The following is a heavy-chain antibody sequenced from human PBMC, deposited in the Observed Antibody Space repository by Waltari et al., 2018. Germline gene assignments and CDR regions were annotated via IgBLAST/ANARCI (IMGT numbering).Heavy chain of an antibody. Sequence: QVQLQQWGAGLLKPSETLSLTCAVYGGSFSGYYWRWIRQPPGKGLGWIGEINHSGSTNYNPSLKSRVTISVDTSKNQFSLKLSSVTAADTAVYYCARGPLSITIFGVVYFYGMDVWGQGTTVTVSS. D-gene: IGHD3-3*01. CDR3: ARGPLSITIFGVVYFYGMDV. V-gene: IGHV4-34*01. CDR1: GGSFSGYY. J-gene: IGHJ6*02. CDR2: INHSGST.